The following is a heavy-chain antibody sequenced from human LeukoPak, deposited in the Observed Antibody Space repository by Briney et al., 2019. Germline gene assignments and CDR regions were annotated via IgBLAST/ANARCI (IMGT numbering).Heavy chain of an antibody. D-gene: IGHD2-2*01. Sequence: PGGSLRLSCKGSGYSFTSYWIGWVRQMPGKGLEWMGIIYPGDPDTIYSPSFQGQVTISADKSISTAYLQWSSLKASDTAMYYCARQYCSSTSCYFGYWGQGTLVTVSS. CDR2: IYPGDPDT. CDR3: ARQYCSSTSCYFGY. J-gene: IGHJ4*02. V-gene: IGHV5-51*01. CDR1: GYSFTSYW.